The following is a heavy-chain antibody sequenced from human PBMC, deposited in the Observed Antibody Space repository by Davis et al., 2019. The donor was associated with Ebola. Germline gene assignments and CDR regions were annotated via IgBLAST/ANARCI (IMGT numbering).Heavy chain of an antibody. CDR3: VRDPALVVTGGGWFFGL. D-gene: IGHD2-21*02. J-gene: IGHJ2*01. CDR2: ISSSSNYI. V-gene: IGHV3-21*01. CDR1: GYTFSSNS. Sequence: SCKASGYTFSSNSMNWVRQAPGKGLEWVSFISSSSNYIYYADSVKGRFTVSRDNAKNSLYLQMNSLRAEDTAVYYCVRDPALVVTGGGWFFGLWGRGTLVTVSS.